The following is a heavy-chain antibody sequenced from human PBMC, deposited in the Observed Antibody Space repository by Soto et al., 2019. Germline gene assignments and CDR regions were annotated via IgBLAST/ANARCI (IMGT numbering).Heavy chain of an antibody. Sequence: SETLSLTFSVSGGSVSYNSYYWGWIRQPPGKGLEWVGGIFYTGTTYYNPSLKDRLSISVDTSKNSFSLNLTSVTAADTAVYFCARLVVVAPVANVWGQGALVTVSS. J-gene: IGHJ4*02. CDR1: GGSVSYNSYY. V-gene: IGHV4-39*01. D-gene: IGHD2-21*01. CDR3: ARLVVVAPVANV. CDR2: IFYTGTT.